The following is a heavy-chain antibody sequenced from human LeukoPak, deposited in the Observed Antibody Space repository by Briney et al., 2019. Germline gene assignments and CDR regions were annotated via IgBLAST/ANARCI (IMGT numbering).Heavy chain of an antibody. Sequence: SVKVSCKAPGYTFTSYGISWVRQAPGQGLEWMGRIIPILGIANYAQKFQGRVTITADKSTSTAYMELSSLRSEDTAVYYCARGYDFWSGFDGGIWFDPWGQGTLVTVSS. CDR2: IIPILGIA. D-gene: IGHD3-3*01. CDR1: GYTFTSYG. V-gene: IGHV1-69*04. CDR3: ARGYDFWSGFDGGIWFDP. J-gene: IGHJ5*02.